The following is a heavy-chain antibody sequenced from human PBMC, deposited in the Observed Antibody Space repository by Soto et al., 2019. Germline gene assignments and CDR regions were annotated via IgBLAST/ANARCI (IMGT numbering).Heavy chain of an antibody. CDR1: GGSISSSSYY. D-gene: IGHD7-27*01. J-gene: IGHJ4*02. V-gene: IGHV4-39*07. CDR2: IYYSGST. CDR3: ARGPGWGPVKISNRGYFDY. Sequence: PSETLSLTCTVSGGSISSSSYYWGWIRQPPGKGLEWIGSIYYSGSTYYNPSLKSRVTISVDTSKNQFSLKLSSVTAADTAVYYCARGPGWGPVKISNRGYFDYWGQGTLVTVSS.